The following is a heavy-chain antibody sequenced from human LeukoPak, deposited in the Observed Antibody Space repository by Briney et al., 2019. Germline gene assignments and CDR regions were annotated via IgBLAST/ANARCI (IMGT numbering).Heavy chain of an antibody. D-gene: IGHD6-13*01. Sequence: ASVKVSCTASGYTFTSYGISWVRQAPGQGLEWMGWISAYNGNTNYAQKLQGRVTMTTDTSTSTAYMELRSLRSDDTAVYYCARSRQQLYYFDYWGQGTLVTVSS. CDR2: ISAYNGNT. CDR1: GYTFTSYG. V-gene: IGHV1-18*01. CDR3: ARSRQQLYYFDY. J-gene: IGHJ4*02.